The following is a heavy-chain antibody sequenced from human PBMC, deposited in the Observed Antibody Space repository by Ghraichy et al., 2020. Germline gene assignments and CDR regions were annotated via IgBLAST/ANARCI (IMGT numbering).Heavy chain of an antibody. D-gene: IGHD5-18*01. CDR3: AKGEMPPGEIQLWLFVAFDI. CDR1: GFTFSSYA. J-gene: IGHJ3*02. CDR2: ISGSGGST. Sequence: GESLNISCAASGFTFSSYAMSWVRQAPGKGLEWVSAISGSGGSTYYADSVKGRFTISRDNSKNTLYLQMNSLRAEDTAVYYCAKGEMPPGEIQLWLFVAFDIWGQGTMVTVSS. V-gene: IGHV3-23*01.